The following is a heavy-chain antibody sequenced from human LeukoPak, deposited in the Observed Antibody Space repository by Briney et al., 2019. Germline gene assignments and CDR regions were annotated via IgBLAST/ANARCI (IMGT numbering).Heavy chain of an antibody. V-gene: IGHV4-59*12. CDR3: ARDPDYDYVWGSPQSAFDI. Sequence: SETLSLTCTVSGGSISTYYWSWIRQPPGKGLEWIGYIYYSGSTNYNPSLKSRVTISVDTSKTQFSLKLSSVTAADTAVYYCARDPDYDYVWGSPQSAFDIWGQGTMVTVSS. CDR2: IYYSGST. CDR1: GGSISTYY. J-gene: IGHJ3*02. D-gene: IGHD3-16*01.